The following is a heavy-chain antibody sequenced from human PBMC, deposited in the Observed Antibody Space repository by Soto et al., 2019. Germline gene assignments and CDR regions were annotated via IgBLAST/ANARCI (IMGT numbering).Heavy chain of an antibody. D-gene: IGHD6-19*01. V-gene: IGHV3-23*01. CDR2: ISGSGGST. CDR1: GFTFSSYA. Sequence: GGSLRLSCASSGFTFSSYAMSWVSQAPGKGLEWVSAISGSGGSTYCADSVKGRFTISRDNSKNTLYLQMNSLRAEDTAVYYCARRSSGWYFDYWGQGTLVTVS. J-gene: IGHJ4*02. CDR3: ARRSSGWYFDY.